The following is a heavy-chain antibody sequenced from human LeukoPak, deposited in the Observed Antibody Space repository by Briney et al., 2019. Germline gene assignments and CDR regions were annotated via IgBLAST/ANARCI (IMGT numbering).Heavy chain of an antibody. CDR1: GYTFTGYY. CDR2: INPNSGDT. D-gene: IGHD6-6*01. V-gene: IGHV1-2*02. CDR3: ARYLSPSSFDF. Sequence: ASVKVSCKASGYTFTGYYTHWVRQAPGQGLEWMGWINPNSGDTNFAQNFQGRVTMTSDTSITTAYMELSRLTSDDSAIYYCARYLSPSSFDFWGQGTLVTVSS. J-gene: IGHJ4*02.